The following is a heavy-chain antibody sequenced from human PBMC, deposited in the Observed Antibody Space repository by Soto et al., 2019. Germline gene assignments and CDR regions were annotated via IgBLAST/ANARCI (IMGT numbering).Heavy chain of an antibody. V-gene: IGHV3-11*01. D-gene: IGHD2-21*01. CDR3: ARGHSIFYGMEV. J-gene: IGHJ6*02. CDR2: ISSSGTTI. Sequence: QVQLVESGGGLVKPGGSLILSCAASGFTFSDYYMNWIRQAPGKGLEWVSYISSSGTTIYYADSVKGRFTISRDNAKNSLFLQMNSLRAEDTALYYCARGHSIFYGMEVWGQGTTVTVSS. CDR1: GFTFSDYY.